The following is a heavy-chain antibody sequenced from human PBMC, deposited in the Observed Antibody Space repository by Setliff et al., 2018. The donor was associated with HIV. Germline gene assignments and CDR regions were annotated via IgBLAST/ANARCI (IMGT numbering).Heavy chain of an antibody. Sequence: GGSLRLSCTASGFTFGDYAMSWVRQAPGKGLEWVGFIRSKAYGGTTEYAASVRGRFTISRDSAKNAPFLQTSSLRVEDTAVYYCARMVAGFWGQGTLVTVSS. J-gene: IGHJ4*02. CDR2: IRSKAYGGTT. CDR3: ARMVAGF. V-gene: IGHV3-49*04. CDR1: GFTFGDYA. D-gene: IGHD6-19*01.